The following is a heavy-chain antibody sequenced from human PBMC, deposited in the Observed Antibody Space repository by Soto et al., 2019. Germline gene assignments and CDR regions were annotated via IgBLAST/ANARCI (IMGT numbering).Heavy chain of an antibody. V-gene: IGHV4-34*01. D-gene: IGHD2-2*01. CDR2: INHSGST. J-gene: IGHJ6*02. CDR1: GGSICGYY. Sequence: SETLYQTCAVYGGSICGYYWSWIRVPPGKGLEWIGEINHSGSTNYTPSLKSRVTISVDTSKNQFSLKLSSVTAADTAVYYCARVVPAAMSYYYYYGMDVWGQGATVT. CDR3: ARVVPAAMSYYYYYGMDV.